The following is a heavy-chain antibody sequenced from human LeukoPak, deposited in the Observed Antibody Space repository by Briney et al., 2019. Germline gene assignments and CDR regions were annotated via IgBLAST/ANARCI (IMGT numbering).Heavy chain of an antibody. CDR1: GGSISSYY. J-gene: IGHJ6*03. CDR3: ARWYGSGSYYYASRDYYYYMDV. V-gene: IGHV4-4*07. Sequence: SETLSLTCTVSGGSISSYYWSWIRQPAGKGLEWIGRIYTSGSTNYNPSLKSRVTMSVDTSKNQFSLKLSSVTAADTAVYYCARWYGSGSYYYASRDYYYYMDVWGKGTTVTISS. CDR2: IYTSGST. D-gene: IGHD3-10*01.